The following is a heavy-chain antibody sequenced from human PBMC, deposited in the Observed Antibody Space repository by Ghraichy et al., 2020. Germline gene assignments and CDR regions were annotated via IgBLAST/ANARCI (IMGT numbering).Heavy chain of an antibody. V-gene: IGHV3-23*01. D-gene: IGHD3-10*01. CDR1: GFTFSSYA. J-gene: IGHJ4*02. CDR3: GGGYHGSGSGRY. CDR2: ISGNGGGT. Sequence: GGSLRLSCAASGFTFSSYAMSWVRQAPGKGLEWVSVISGNGGGTYYADSVKGRFTISRDNSKNTLYMQMNSLRADDTAVYYCGGGYHGSGSGRYWGQGTLVTVSS.